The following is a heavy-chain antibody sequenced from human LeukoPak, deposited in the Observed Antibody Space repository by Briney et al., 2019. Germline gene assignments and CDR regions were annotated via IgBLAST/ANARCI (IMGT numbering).Heavy chain of an antibody. CDR3: VRGGLYHYSGTSGDY. Sequence: GGSLRLSCAASGFTFGSYSMNWVRQAPGKGLEWVSSISSSSSYIYYADSVKGRFTISRDNAKNSLYLQMNSLRAEDTAVYYCVRGGLYHYSGTSGDYWGQGTLVTVSS. CDR2: ISSSSSYI. D-gene: IGHD1-26*01. CDR1: GFTFGSYS. J-gene: IGHJ4*02. V-gene: IGHV3-21*01.